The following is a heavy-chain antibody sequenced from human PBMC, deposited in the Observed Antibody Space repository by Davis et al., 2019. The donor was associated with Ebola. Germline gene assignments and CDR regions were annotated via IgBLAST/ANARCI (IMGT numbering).Heavy chain of an antibody. J-gene: IGHJ4*02. D-gene: IGHD6-13*01. V-gene: IGHV3-23*01. CDR2: LIGNAGSA. CDR3: AEDARESTIAPADYFDY. CDR1: GFTFSNYA. Sequence: PGGSLRLSCAASGFTFSNYAMSWVRQAPGKGLEWVSSLIGNAGSAHYADSVKGRFTMSRDNSKNTVHLQMNSLRAEDTAVYYCAEDARESTIAPADYFDYWGQGTLVTVSS.